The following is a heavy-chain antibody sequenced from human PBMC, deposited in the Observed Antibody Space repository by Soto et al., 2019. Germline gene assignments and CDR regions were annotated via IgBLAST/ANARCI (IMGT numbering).Heavy chain of an antibody. J-gene: IGHJ5*02. D-gene: IGHD5-12*01. V-gene: IGHV4-38-2*02. Sequence: SETLSLTCTVSGYSISSGYYWTWIRQPPGKGLEWIGSMYHSGSTFYNPSLRSRVTISLDTSKNQFSLKLSSVTASDTAVYYCARDTSGYYWFDPWGPGTLVTVSS. CDR2: MYHSGST. CDR1: GYSISSGYY. CDR3: ARDTSGYYWFDP.